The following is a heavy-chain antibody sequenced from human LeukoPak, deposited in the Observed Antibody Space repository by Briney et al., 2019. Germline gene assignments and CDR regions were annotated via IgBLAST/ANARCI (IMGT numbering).Heavy chain of an antibody. V-gene: IGHV3-7*01. CDR1: GFSFTAYA. CDR3: ARGRGWVDH. Sequence: GGSLRLSCAASGFSFTAYAMSWFRQAPGKGLEWVANIHEDGSVKSYVDSVKGRFTISRDDARNSVYLQLNSLRAEDTALYYCARGRGWVDHWGQGTLVTVSS. J-gene: IGHJ4*02. CDR2: IHEDGSVK. D-gene: IGHD3-16*01.